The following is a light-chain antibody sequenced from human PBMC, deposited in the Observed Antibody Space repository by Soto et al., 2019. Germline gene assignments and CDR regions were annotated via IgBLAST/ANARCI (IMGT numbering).Light chain of an antibody. CDR2: EGS. CDR1: SSDVGSYNF. V-gene: IGLV2-23*01. CDR3: CSYAGDSAWV. J-gene: IGLJ3*02. Sequence: QSALTQPASVSGSPGQSITISCTGTSSDVGSYNFVSWYQQHPGKAPKLMIYEGSKWPSGVSNRFSGSKSGNTASLTISGLQAEDEADYYCCSYAGDSAWVFGGGTKVTVL.